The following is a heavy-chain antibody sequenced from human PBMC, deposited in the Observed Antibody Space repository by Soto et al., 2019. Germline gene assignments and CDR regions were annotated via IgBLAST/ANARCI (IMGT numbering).Heavy chain of an antibody. CDR1: GGSISSYY. Sequence: TLSLTCTVSGGSISSYYWSWIRQPPGKGLEWIGYIYYSGSTNYNPSLKSRVTISVDTSKNQFSLKLSSVTAADTAVYYCARDYDFPYGMDVWGQGTTVTVSS. J-gene: IGHJ6*02. CDR2: IYYSGST. CDR3: ARDYDFPYGMDV. D-gene: IGHD3-3*01. V-gene: IGHV4-59*01.